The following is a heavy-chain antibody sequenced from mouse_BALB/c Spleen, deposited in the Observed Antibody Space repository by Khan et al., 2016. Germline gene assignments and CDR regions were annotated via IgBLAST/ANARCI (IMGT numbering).Heavy chain of an antibody. V-gene: IGHV7-3*02. Sequence: EVELVESGGGLVQPGGSLRLSCATSGFTFTDYYMSWVRQPPGKALEWLGFIRHKANGYTTEYSASGKGRLPISRDNSQSMLYLQMNTLRAEDSATYYCASLYDYVAWFAYWGQGTLVTVSA. CDR2: IRHKANGYTT. CDR1: GFTFTDYY. J-gene: IGHJ3*01. CDR3: ASLYDYVAWFAY. D-gene: IGHD2-4*01.